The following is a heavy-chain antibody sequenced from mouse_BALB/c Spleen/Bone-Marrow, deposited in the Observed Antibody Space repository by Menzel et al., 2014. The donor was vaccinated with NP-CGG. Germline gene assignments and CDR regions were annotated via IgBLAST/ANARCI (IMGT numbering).Heavy chain of an antibody. V-gene: IGHV14-3*02. Sequence: DVKLQESGAELVKPGASVKLSCTASGFNIKDTYMHWVKQRPEQGLGWIVGIDPANGNTKYDPKFQGKATITADTSSNTAYLQLSSLTSEDTAVYYCAYYRYDEGGFAFWGQGTLVTVSA. CDR1: GFNIKDTY. J-gene: IGHJ3*01. CDR3: AYYRYDEGGFAF. CDR2: IDPANGNT. D-gene: IGHD2-14*01.